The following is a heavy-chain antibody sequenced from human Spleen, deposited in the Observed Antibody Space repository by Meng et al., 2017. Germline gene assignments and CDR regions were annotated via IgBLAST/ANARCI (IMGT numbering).Heavy chain of an antibody. V-gene: IGHV2-5*01. D-gene: IGHD4-23*01. J-gene: IGHJ4*02. CDR2: IFYNDDV. CDR3: AHFRRWVDYFQY. CDR1: GFSLTTNGVG. Sequence: QITLKESGPSLIKPTQTLTLTCTFSGFSLTTNGVGVGWIRQPPGKALEWLALIFYNDDVRYSPSLKTRLNIFKDVSKNQVFLTLANVDPADTGTYYGAHFRRWVDYFQYWGQGTLVTVSS.